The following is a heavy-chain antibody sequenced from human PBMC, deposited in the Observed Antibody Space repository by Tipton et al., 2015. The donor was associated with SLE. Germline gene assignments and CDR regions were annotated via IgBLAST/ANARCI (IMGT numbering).Heavy chain of an antibody. CDR3: ARANKPMAPFDY. J-gene: IGHJ4*02. V-gene: IGHV4-30-4*08. CDR1: GGSITSYY. D-gene: IGHD3-10*01. Sequence: TLSLTCTVSGGSITSYYWTWIRQPPGKGLEWIGSIYYSGSTYYNPSLKSQLTISVDTAKNQFSLKLSSVPAADTAIYFCARANKPMAPFDYWGKGRLVTVSS. CDR2: IYYSGST.